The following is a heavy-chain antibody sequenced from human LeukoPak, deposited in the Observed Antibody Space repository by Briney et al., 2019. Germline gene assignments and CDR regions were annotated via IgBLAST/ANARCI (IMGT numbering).Heavy chain of an antibody. CDR2: IFYTGDT. D-gene: IGHD3-16*02. J-gene: IGHJ5*02. CDR3: ARAYRLTSPRGFDP. CDR1: GGFISGFY. V-gene: IGHV4-59*01. Sequence: PSETLSLTCTVSGGFISGFYWNWIRQSPGKGLEWIGYIFYTGDTDYNPSLRSRVTMPVDRSNNRFSLQLASVTTADSAFYYCARAYRLTSPRGFDPWGPGILVTDSS.